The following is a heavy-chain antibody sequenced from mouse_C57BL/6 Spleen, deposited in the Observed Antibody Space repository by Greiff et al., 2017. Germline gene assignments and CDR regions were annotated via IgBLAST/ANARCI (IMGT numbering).Heavy chain of an antibody. CDR2: ISSGSSTI. CDR1: GFTFSDYG. Sequence: EVQRVESGGGLVKPGGSLKLSCAASGFTFSDYGMHWVRQAPEKGLEWVAYISSGSSTIYYADTVKGRFTISRDNAKNTLFLQMTSLRSEDTAMYYCAKGDYYGSSHWYFDVWGTGTTVTVSS. V-gene: IGHV5-17*01. D-gene: IGHD1-1*01. CDR3: AKGDYYGSSHWYFDV. J-gene: IGHJ1*03.